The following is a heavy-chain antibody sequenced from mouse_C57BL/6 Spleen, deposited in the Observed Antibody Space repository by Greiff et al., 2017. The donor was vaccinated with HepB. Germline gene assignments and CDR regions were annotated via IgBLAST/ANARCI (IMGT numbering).Heavy chain of an antibody. CDR2: INPNNGGT. V-gene: IGHV1-26*01. D-gene: IGHD3-3*01. Sequence: VQLQQSGPELVKPGASVKISCKASGYTFTDYYMNWVKQSHGKSLEWIGDINPNNGGTSYNQKFKGKATLTVDKSSSTAYMELRSLTSEDSAVNYCARGEGPWGQGTLVTVSA. CDR1: GYTFTDYY. CDR3: ARGEGP. J-gene: IGHJ3*02.